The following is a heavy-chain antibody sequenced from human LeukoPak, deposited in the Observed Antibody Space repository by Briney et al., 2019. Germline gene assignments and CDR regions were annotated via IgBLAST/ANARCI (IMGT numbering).Heavy chain of an antibody. CDR1: GFTFSSYG. Sequence: GGSLRLSCAASGFTFSSYGMSWVRQAPGKGLEWVSSIGDSRGSTYYADSVKGRFTISRDNSKNTLYLQMNSLRAEDAAVYYCAKAPAGPEYSSSWKFGYNWFDPWGQGILVTVSS. CDR3: AKAPAGPEYSSSWKFGYNWFDP. D-gene: IGHD6-13*01. CDR2: IGDSRGST. V-gene: IGHV3-23*01. J-gene: IGHJ5*02.